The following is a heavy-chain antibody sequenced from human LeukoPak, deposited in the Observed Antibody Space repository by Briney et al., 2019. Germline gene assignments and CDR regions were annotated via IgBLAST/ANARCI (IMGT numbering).Heavy chain of an antibody. J-gene: IGHJ4*02. CDR2: MNPNSGNT. V-gene: IGHV1-8*03. Sequence: ASVKVSCKASGYTFTSYDINWVRQATGQGLEWMGWMNPNSGNTGYAQKFQGRVTITRNTSISTAYMELSSLRSEDTAVYYCARANKYSCGTLFSHASFDYWGQGTLVTVSS. CDR1: GYTFTSYD. CDR3: ARANKYSCGTLFSHASFDY. D-gene: IGHD5-18*01.